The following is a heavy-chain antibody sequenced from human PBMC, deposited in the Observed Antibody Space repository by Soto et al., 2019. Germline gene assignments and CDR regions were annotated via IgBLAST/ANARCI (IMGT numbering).Heavy chain of an antibody. D-gene: IGHD1-26*01. V-gene: IGHV3-23*01. Sequence: GGSLRLSCVASGFSITSFAMSWVRQAPGRGLEWASAISASGGSTYADSVKGRFTISRDNSKNTLYLQMNSLRVEDTAVYYCAKVLSSGSYSGALEYWGQGALVTVSS. CDR1: GFSITSFA. CDR3: AKVLSSGSYSGALEY. J-gene: IGHJ4*02. CDR2: ISASGGST.